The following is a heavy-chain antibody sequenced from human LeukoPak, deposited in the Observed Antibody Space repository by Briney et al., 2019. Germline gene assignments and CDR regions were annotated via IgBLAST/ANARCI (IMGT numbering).Heavy chain of an antibody. CDR3: ATDIGYYGSGSYGFDY. J-gene: IGHJ4*02. CDR1: GFTFHDYA. Sequence: GGSLRLSCAASGFTFHDYAMHWVRQAPGKGLEWVSVISGDGGSTYYADSVKGRFTISRDNSKNSLYLQMNSLRTEDTALYYCATDIGYYGSGSYGFDYWGQGTLVTVSS. D-gene: IGHD3-10*01. CDR2: ISGDGGST. V-gene: IGHV3-43*02.